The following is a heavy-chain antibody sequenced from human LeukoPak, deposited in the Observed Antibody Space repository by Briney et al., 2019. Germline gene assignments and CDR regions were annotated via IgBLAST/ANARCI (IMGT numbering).Heavy chain of an antibody. CDR1: GFTVSSNY. CDR3: ARGGGSYYSSYFDY. CDR2: IYSGGST. J-gene: IGHJ4*02. V-gene: IGHV3-53*01. D-gene: IGHD1-26*01. Sequence: TGGSLRLSCAASGFTVSSNYMSWVCQAPGKGLEWVSVIYSGGSTYYADSVKGRFTISRDNSKNTLYLQMNSLRVEDTAVYYCARGGGSYYSSYFDYWGQGTLVTVSS.